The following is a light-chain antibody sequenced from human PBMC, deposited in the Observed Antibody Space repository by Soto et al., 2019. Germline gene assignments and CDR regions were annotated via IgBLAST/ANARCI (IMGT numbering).Light chain of an antibody. CDR1: QSISTY. Sequence: DIQMTQSPSSLAASVGARVTITCRASQSISTYLNWYQKKPGKAPKVLIFDASRLQSGVASRFSGSVSGTDFTLTISSLQPEDSATYYCQQSYSAPWTFGQWTKVQVK. J-gene: IGKJ1*01. V-gene: IGKV1-39*01. CDR2: DAS. CDR3: QQSYSAPWT.